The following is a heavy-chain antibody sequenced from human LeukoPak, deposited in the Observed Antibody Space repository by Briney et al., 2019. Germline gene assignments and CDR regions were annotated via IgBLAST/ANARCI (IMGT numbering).Heavy chain of an antibody. CDR3: AGPNYYDSSGYYADAFDI. CDR1: GYSFTSYW. Sequence: GESLKISCKGSGYSFTSYWTGWVRQMPGKGLEWMGIIYPGDSDTRYSPSFQGQVTISADKSTSTAYLQWSSLKAPDTAMYYCAGPNYYDSSGYYADAFDIWGQGTMVTVSS. J-gene: IGHJ3*02. V-gene: IGHV5-51*01. D-gene: IGHD3-22*01. CDR2: IYPGDSDT.